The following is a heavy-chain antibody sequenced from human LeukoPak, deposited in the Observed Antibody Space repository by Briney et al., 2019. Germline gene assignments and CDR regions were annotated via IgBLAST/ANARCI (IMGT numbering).Heavy chain of an antibody. V-gene: IGHV4-30-2*01. CDR1: GGSISSGGYS. D-gene: IGHD3-22*01. J-gene: IGHJ4*02. CDR2: IYHSGST. CDR3: ARGHDSSGYDF. Sequence: SETLSLTCAVSGGSISSGGYSWSWIRQPPGKGLEWIGYIYHSGSTYYNPSLKSRVTISVDRSKNQFSLKLSSVTAADTAVYYRARGHDSSGYDFWGQGTLVTVSS.